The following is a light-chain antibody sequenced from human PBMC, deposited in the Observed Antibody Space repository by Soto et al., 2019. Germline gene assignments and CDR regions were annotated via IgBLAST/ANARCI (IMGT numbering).Light chain of an antibody. CDR2: KAS. CDR1: QSISSW. J-gene: IGKJ3*01. V-gene: IGKV1-5*03. CDR3: QKHNSYPFT. Sequence: DIQMTQSPSTLSASVGDRVTITCRASQSISSWLAWYQQKPGKAPKLLIYKASSLESGVPSRFSGSESGTEFTLTISSLQPDDFATYYCQKHNSYPFTFGPGTKVDIK.